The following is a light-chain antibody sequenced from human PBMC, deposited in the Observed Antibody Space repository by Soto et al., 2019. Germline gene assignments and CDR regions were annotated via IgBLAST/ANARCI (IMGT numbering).Light chain of an antibody. CDR2: DVS. Sequence: QSVLTQPASVSGSPGQSIAISCTGTSSDVGGYKYVSWYQQHPGKAPKLMIYDVSNRPSGVSDRFSGSKSGNTASLTISGLQSEDEADYYCRSYTRSSSYVFGTGTKVT. V-gene: IGLV2-14*03. CDR3: RSYTRSSSYV. CDR1: SSDVGGYKY. J-gene: IGLJ1*01.